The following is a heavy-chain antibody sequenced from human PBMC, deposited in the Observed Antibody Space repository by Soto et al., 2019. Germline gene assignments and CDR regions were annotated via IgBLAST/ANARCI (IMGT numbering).Heavy chain of an antibody. CDR3: ARDHTVTTKLKIRYFDY. CDR1: SGSISSSNW. J-gene: IGHJ4*02. V-gene: IGHV4-4*02. CDR2: IYHSGST. D-gene: IGHD4-17*01. Sequence: QVQLQESGPGLVKPSGTLSLTCAVSSGSISSSNWWSWVRQPPGKGLEWIGEIYHSGSTNYNPSLKSRVTIAVDKSKNQFSLKLSSVTAADTAVYYCARDHTVTTKLKIRYFDYWGQGTLVTVSS.